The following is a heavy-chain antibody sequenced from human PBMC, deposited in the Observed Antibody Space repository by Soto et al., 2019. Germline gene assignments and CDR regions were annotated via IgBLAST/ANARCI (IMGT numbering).Heavy chain of an antibody. J-gene: IGHJ4*02. D-gene: IGHD2-2*03. CDR1: GFTFSSYA. CDR2: ISGSGGST. Sequence: GGSLRLSCAASGFTFSSYAMSWVRQAPGKGLEWVSAISGSGGSTYYADSVEGRFTISRDNSKNTLYLQMNSLRAEDTAVYYCANLDIVVVPAASDLDYWGQGTLVTVSS. CDR3: ANLDIVVVPAASDLDY. V-gene: IGHV3-23*01.